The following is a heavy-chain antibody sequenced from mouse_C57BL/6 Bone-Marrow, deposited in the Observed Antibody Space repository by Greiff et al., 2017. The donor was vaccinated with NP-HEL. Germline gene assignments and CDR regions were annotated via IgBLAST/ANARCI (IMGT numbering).Heavy chain of an antibody. Sequence: DVKLVESGGDLVKPGGSLKLSCAASGFTFSSYGMSWVRQTPDKRLEWVATISSGGSYTYYPDSVKGRFTISRDNAKNTLYLQMSSLKSEDTAMYYCARQGVYYREPYAMDYWGQGTSVTVSS. CDR3: ARQGVYYREPYAMDY. D-gene: IGHD2-12*01. V-gene: IGHV5-6*02. J-gene: IGHJ4*01. CDR1: GFTFSSYG. CDR2: ISSGGSYT.